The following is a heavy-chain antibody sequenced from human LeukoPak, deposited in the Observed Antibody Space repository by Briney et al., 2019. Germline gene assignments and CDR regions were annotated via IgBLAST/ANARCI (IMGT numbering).Heavy chain of an antibody. D-gene: IGHD3-22*01. J-gene: IGHJ3*02. CDR2: ISWNGGSI. CDR3: ARGGGYYDSSGEGIHDAFDI. Sequence: GGSLRLSCAAYGFTFDDYVMHWDRQAPGKGLEWVSGISWNGGSIGYADSVKGRFTISRDNAKNSLYLQMNSLRAEDTALYYCARGGGYYDSSGEGIHDAFDIWGQGPMVTVSS. V-gene: IGHV3-9*01. CDR1: GFTFDDYV.